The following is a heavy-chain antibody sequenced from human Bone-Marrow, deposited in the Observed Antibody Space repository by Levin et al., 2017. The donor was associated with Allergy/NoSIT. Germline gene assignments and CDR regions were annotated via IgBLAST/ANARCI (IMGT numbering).Heavy chain of an antibody. CDR3: APIRLEDYGDLHWFDP. V-gene: IGHV2-26*01. CDR2: IFSNDEK. Sequence: SGPTLVKPTETLTLTCTVSGFSLSNTIMGVSWIRQPPGKALEWLANIFSNDEKSYTTSLKNRLTISKDTSKSQVVLAMTNMDPVDTATYYCAPIRLEDYGDLHWFDPWGQGTLVTVSS. J-gene: IGHJ5*02. D-gene: IGHD4-17*01. CDR1: GFSLSNTIMG.